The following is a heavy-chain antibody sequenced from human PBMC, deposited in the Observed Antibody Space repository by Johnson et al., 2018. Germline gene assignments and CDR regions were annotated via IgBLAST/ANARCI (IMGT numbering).Heavy chain of an antibody. Sequence: VESGGSLRLSCAASGVIFRTYAMSWVRQAPGKGLAWVSAISPSGDKTYYSVSVKGRFSISRDNSRSALYLQMNCLRADDTALYFGVKDQGSAWYWNHWGQGTTVTVSS. V-gene: IGHV3-23*01. CDR3: VKDQGSAWYWNH. CDR1: GVIFRTYA. J-gene: IGHJ4*02. D-gene: IGHD6-19*01. CDR2: ISPSGDKT.